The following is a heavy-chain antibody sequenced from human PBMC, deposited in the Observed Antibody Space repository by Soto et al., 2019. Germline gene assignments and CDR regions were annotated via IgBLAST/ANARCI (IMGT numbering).Heavy chain of an antibody. J-gene: IGHJ6*03. CDR2: MNPNSGNT. V-gene: IGHV1-8*02. CDR1: GGTLSSYT. Sequence: ASVKVSCTASGGTLSSYTISWVRQAPGQGLEWMGRMNPNSGNTGYAQKFQGRVTMTRNTSISTAYMELSSVTAADTAVYYCARHWGYDFWSGLGPYYYMDVWGKGTTVTVSS. D-gene: IGHD3-3*01. CDR3: ARHWGYDFWSGLGPYYYMDV.